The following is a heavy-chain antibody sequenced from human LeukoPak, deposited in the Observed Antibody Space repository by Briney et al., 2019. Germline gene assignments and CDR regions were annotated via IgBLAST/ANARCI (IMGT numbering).Heavy chain of an antibody. V-gene: IGHV1-69*13. CDR1: GYTFTSYG. D-gene: IGHD1-1*01. CDR2: IIPIFGTA. CDR3: ASGTTGTTAAGY. J-gene: IGHJ4*02. Sequence: SVKVSCKASGYTFTSYGISWVRQAPGQGLEWMGGIIPIFGTANYAQKFQGRVTITADESTSTAYMELSSLRSEDTAVYYCASGTTGTTAAGYWGQGTLVTVSS.